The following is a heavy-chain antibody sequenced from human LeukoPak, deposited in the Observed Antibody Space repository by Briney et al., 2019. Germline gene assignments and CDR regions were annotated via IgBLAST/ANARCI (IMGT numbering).Heavy chain of an antibody. CDR2: IYYSGST. CDR1: GGSISSGDYY. V-gene: IGHV4-30-4*08. CDR3: ASYLKYSSSGYYYYMDV. Sequence: SQTLSLTCTVSGGSISSGDYYWSWIRQPPGKGPEWIGYIYYSGSTYYNPSLKTRVTISVDTSKNQFSLKLSSATAADTAVYYCASYLKYSSSGYYYYMDVWGKGTTVAVSS. D-gene: IGHD6-6*01. J-gene: IGHJ6*03.